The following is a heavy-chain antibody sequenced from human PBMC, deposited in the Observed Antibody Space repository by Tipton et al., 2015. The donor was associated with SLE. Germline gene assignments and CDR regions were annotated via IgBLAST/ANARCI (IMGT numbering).Heavy chain of an antibody. Sequence: LRLSCTVSVYSITSNFWSWIRQPAGKGLEWIGRISTRGMTNYNPSLQSRVTMSVDTSKNQFSLNLTSVNAADTAVYYCARDRVYYYGSGSYALDFWGQGSLVTVAS. J-gene: IGHJ4*02. CDR2: ISTRGMT. D-gene: IGHD3-10*01. CDR1: VYSITSNF. CDR3: ARDRVYYYGSGSYALDF. V-gene: IGHV4-4*07.